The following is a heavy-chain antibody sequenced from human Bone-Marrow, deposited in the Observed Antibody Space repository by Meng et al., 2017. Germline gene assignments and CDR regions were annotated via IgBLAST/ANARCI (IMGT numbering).Heavy chain of an antibody. Sequence: SVKVSCKASGGTFSSYAISWVRQAPGQGLEWMGGIIPIFGTANYAQKFQGRVTITADKSTSTAYMELSSLRSEDTAVYYCARSSLGYCSSTSCYDNWFDPWGQGTLVTVSS. D-gene: IGHD2-2*01. CDR3: ARSSLGYCSSTSCYDNWFDP. V-gene: IGHV1-69*06. CDR1: GGTFSSYA. J-gene: IGHJ5*02. CDR2: IIPIFGTA.